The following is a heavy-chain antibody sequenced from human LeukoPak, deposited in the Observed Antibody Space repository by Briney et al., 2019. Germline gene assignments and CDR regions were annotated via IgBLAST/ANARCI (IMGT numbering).Heavy chain of an antibody. V-gene: IGHV1-69*13. Sequence: ASVKVSCKASGGTFSSYAISCVRQAPGQGLEWMGGIIPIFGTANYAQKFQGRVTITADESTSTAYMELSSLRSEDTAVYYCASNRRGYSAPLDYWGQGTLVTVSS. CDR2: IIPIFGTA. CDR3: ASNRRGYSAPLDY. CDR1: GGTFSSYA. J-gene: IGHJ4*02. D-gene: IGHD5-12*01.